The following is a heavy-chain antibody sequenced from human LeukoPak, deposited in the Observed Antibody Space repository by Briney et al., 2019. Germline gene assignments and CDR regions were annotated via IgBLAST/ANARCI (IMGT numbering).Heavy chain of an antibody. Sequence: GGSLRLSCAASGFTFSSYAMHWVRQAPGKGLEWVAVISYDGSNKYYADSVKGRFTISRDNSKNTLYLQMNSLRAEDTAVYYCASTYEEDYGDYFDCWGQGTLVTVSS. CDR1: GFTFSSYA. CDR3: ASTYEEDYGDYFDC. CDR2: ISYDGSNK. D-gene: IGHD4-17*01. J-gene: IGHJ4*02. V-gene: IGHV3-30-3*01.